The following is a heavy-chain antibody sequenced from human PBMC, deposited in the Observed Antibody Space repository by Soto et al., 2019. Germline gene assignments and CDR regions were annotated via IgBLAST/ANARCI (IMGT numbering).Heavy chain of an antibody. CDR2: ISYDGSNQ. Sequence: GGSLRLSCAASGFTFNIYGMHWVRQAPDKGLEWVALISYDGSNQYYADSVKGRFTISRDNSKNTLFLQMNSLRADDTAVYFCARGRYCLTGRCFPNWFDSWGQGALVTVSS. J-gene: IGHJ5*01. CDR1: GFTFNIYG. D-gene: IGHD7-27*01. CDR3: ARGRYCLTGRCFPNWFDS. V-gene: IGHV3-30*03.